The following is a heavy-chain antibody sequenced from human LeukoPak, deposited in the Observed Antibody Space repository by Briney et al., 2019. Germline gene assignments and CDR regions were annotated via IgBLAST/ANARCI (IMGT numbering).Heavy chain of an antibody. CDR1: GGSFSGYY. J-gene: IGHJ4*02. CDR3: ARLPARCSGGSCYSRYFDY. CDR2: INHSGST. Sequence: PSETLSLTCAVYGGSFSGYYWSWIRQPPGKGLEWIGEINHSGSTNYNPSLKSRVTISVDTSKNQFSLKLSSVTAADTAVYYCARLPARCSGGSCYSRYFDYWGQGTLVTVSS. V-gene: IGHV4-34*01. D-gene: IGHD2-15*01.